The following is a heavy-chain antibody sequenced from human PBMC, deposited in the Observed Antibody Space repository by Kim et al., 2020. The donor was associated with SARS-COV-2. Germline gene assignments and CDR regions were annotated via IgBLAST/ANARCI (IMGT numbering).Heavy chain of an antibody. CDR2: TSSRSSTI. J-gene: IGHJ4*02. CDR3: ASAEPTDY. D-gene: IGHD1-26*01. CDR1: GFTFSIYW. V-gene: IGHV3-48*02. Sequence: GGSLRLSCAASGFTFSIYWMNWVRQAPGKGLEWVSYTSSRSSTIYSADSVTGRVTISRDNAKTSPHLHMHMLSDEDTAVVFCASAEPTDYCGQGTLVT.